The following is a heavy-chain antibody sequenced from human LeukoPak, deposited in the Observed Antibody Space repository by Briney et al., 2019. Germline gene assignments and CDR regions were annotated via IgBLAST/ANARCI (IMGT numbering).Heavy chain of an antibody. D-gene: IGHD3-16*02. J-gene: IGHJ4*02. Sequence: PGGSLRLSCAASGFIFTNYFMSWVRQAPGKGLEWVSYISSSSSTIYYADSVKGRFTISRDNAKNSLYLQMNSLRAEDTAVYYCARGDYDYVWGSYRYTWPLFDYWGQGTLVTVSS. CDR2: ISSSSSTI. V-gene: IGHV3-48*01. CDR3: ARGDYDYVWGSYRYTWPLFDY. CDR1: GFIFTNYF.